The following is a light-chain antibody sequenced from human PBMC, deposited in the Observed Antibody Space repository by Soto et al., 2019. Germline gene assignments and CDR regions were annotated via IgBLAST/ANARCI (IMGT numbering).Light chain of an antibody. V-gene: IGKV3-11*01. CDR3: QQRSTWPLT. CDR2: DAS. J-gene: IGKJ4*01. Sequence: EIVLTQSPATLSLSPGERATLSCRAGQSVSSYLAWYQQKRGQAPRLLLYDASNRATGIPARFSGSGSGTDFTLAISSLEPDDFAVYYCQQRSTWPLTFGGGKKVEIK. CDR1: QSVSSY.